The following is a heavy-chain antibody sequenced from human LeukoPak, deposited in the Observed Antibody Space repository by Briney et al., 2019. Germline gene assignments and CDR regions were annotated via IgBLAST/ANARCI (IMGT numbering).Heavy chain of an antibody. J-gene: IGHJ4*02. Sequence: SETLSLTCTVSGGSISDSSYYWGWIRQPPGKGLEWIANIYYSGNTYYSPSLKSRVNISVDTSKNHFSLRLSSVTAADTAVYYCGPLRRWAVGGSPKYYFDYWGQGTLVTVSS. CDR2: IYYSGNT. CDR3: GPLRRWAVGGSPKYYFDY. D-gene: IGHD4-23*01. V-gene: IGHV4-39*02. CDR1: GGSISDSSYY.